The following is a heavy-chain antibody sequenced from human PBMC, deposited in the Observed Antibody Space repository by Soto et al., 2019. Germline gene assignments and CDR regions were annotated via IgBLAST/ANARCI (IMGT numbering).Heavy chain of an antibody. Sequence: SETLSLTCTVSGGSISNYYWNWIRQSPGKGLEWIGSIYSSGSTHYNPSLQNRVTISIDTSKNQVSLKVNSVTAADTAVYYCARDHPHSYGVYYFDYWGQGTPVTVSS. V-gene: IGHV4-59*01. CDR2: IYSSGST. CDR1: GGSISNYY. D-gene: IGHD5-18*01. CDR3: ARDHPHSYGVYYFDY. J-gene: IGHJ4*02.